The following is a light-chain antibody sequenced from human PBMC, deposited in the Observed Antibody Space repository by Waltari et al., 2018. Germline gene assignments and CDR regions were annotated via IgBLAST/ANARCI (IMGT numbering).Light chain of an antibody. CDR1: SSDVGGYNY. J-gene: IGLJ2*01. V-gene: IGLV2-14*01. CDR3: SSYTSSNTVI. CDR2: DVS. Sequence: QSALTQPASVSGSPGQSITISCTGTSSDVGGYNYVSLYQQYPGQVPKLLIYDVSKWSSGVFNRCSGSKSGNTASLTISGLQAEDEADYYCSSYTSSNTVIFGGGTKLTVL.